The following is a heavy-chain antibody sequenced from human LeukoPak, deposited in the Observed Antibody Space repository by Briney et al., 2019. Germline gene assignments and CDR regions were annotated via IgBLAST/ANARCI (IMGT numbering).Heavy chain of an antibody. CDR1: GYTFTGYY. Sequence: ASVKVSCKASGYTFTGYYMHWVRQAPGQGLEWMGWINPNSGGTNYAQKFQGRVTMTRDTSISTAYMELSRLRSDDTAVYYCALGRRYSGYDSVSLDYWGQGTLVTVSS. CDR3: ALGRRYSGYDSVSLDY. J-gene: IGHJ4*02. V-gene: IGHV1-2*02. CDR2: INPNSGGT. D-gene: IGHD5-12*01.